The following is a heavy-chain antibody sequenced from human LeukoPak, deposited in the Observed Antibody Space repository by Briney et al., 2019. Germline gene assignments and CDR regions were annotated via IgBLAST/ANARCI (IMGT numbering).Heavy chain of an antibody. CDR3: ARDLSYYDFWSGSGNYYYYGMDV. D-gene: IGHD3-3*01. J-gene: IGHJ6*02. CDR2: IIPILGIA. V-gene: IGHV1-69*04. CDR1: GGTFSSYA. Sequence: GASVKVSCKASGGTFSSYAISWVRQAPGQGLEWMGRIIPILGIANYAQKFQGRVTIAADKSTSTAYMELSSLRSEDTAVYYCARDLSYYDFWSGSGNYYYYGMDVWGQGTTVTVSS.